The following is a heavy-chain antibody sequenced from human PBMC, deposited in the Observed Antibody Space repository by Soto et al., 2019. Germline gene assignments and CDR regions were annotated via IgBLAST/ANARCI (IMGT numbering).Heavy chain of an antibody. D-gene: IGHD3-16*01. CDR3: AKFNAGGTALRRFDP. CDR2: ISGSGGST. CDR1: GFTFSSYA. V-gene: IGHV3-23*01. J-gene: IGHJ5*02. Sequence: GGSLRLSCAASGFTFSSYAMSWVRQAPGKGLEWVSAISGSGGSTYYADSVKGRFTISRDNSKNTLYLQMNSLRAEDTAVYYCAKFNAGGTALRRFDPWGQGTLVTVSS.